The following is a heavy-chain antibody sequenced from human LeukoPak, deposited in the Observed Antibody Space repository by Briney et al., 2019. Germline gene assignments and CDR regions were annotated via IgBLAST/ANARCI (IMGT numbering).Heavy chain of an antibody. V-gene: IGHV5-51*01. J-gene: IGHJ4*02. CDR3: ARHNREYASESPLDY. D-gene: IGHD1-14*01. CDR1: EYSFTTYW. CDR2: IYPGDSDT. Sequence: AESPLISCKGSEYSFTTYWIVWVRQMPGKGLEWMGIIYPGDSDTRYSPSFQGQVTISADKSISTAYLQWSSLKASDTAIYYCARHNREYASESPLDYWGQGTLLTVPS.